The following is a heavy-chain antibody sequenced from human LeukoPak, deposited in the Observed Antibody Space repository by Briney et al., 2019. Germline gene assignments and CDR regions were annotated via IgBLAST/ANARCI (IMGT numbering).Heavy chain of an antibody. CDR3: ARLYDFWSGYSC. Sequence: PSETLSLTCAVYGGSFSGYYWSWTRQPPGKGLEWIGEINHSGSTNYNPSLKSRVTISVDTSENQFSLKLSSVTAADTAVYYCARLYDFWSGYSCWGQGTLVTVSS. J-gene: IGHJ4*02. V-gene: IGHV4-34*01. CDR1: GGSFSGYY. D-gene: IGHD3-3*01. CDR2: INHSGST.